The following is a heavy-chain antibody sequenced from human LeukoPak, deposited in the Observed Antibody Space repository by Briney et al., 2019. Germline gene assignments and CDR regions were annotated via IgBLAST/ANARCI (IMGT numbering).Heavy chain of an antibody. V-gene: IGHV1-2*02. Sequence: ASVKVSCKASGHTFTGYYMHWVRQAPGQGLKWMGWINPNRGGTNYAQTFQGRVTMTRDTSTSTAYMEMSRLRAYDTTAYYCARDLTSISWLYYYYYMDGWGKGTTVTVSS. J-gene: IGHJ6*03. D-gene: IGHD6-13*01. CDR3: ARDLTSISWLYYYYYMDG. CDR2: INPNRGGT. CDR1: GHTFTGYY.